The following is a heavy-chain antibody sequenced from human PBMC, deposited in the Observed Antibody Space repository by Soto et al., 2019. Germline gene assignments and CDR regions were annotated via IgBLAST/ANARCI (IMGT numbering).Heavy chain of an antibody. V-gene: IGHV4-31*03. CDR1: GGSISSGGYY. Sequence: QVQLQESGPGLVKPSQTLSLTCTVSGGSISSGGYYWSWIRQHPGKGLEWIGYVCYSGGTYYIPSLKSRVTISVDTSKNPFSLKLSSVTAADTAVYYCARVCGGDCHYGMDVWGQGPTVTVSS. J-gene: IGHJ6*02. D-gene: IGHD2-21*02. CDR2: VCYSGGT. CDR3: ARVCGGDCHYGMDV.